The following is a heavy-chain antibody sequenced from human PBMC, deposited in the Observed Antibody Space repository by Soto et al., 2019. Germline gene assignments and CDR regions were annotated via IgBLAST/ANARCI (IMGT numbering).Heavy chain of an antibody. D-gene: IGHD3-22*01. Sequence: PGGSLRLSCAASGFIFSSYSMNWVRQAPGKGLEWVSGISWNSGSIGYADSVKGRFTISRDNAKNSLYLQMNSLRAEDTALYYYAKDRYDTRSNYFDCWGQGTLVTVSS. CDR1: GFIFSSYS. J-gene: IGHJ4*02. CDR2: ISWNSGSI. CDR3: AKDRYDTRSNYFDC. V-gene: IGHV3-9*01.